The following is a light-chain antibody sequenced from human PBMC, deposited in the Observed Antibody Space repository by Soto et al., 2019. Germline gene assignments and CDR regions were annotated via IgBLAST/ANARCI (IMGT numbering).Light chain of an antibody. V-gene: IGKV3-20*01. CDR3: QQYGSSPLT. CDR1: QSVSSSY. Sequence: EIVLTQSPGTRSLSPGERATLSCRASQSVSSSYLAWYQQKPGQAPRLLIYGASSRATGIPDRFSGSGSGTDFTLTISRLEPEDFAEYYCQQYGSSPLTFGGGTKVEIK. CDR2: GAS. J-gene: IGKJ4*01.